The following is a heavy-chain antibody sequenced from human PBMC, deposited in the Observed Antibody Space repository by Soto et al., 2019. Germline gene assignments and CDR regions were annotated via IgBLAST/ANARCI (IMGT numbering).Heavy chain of an antibody. V-gene: IGHV3-30*18. CDR1: GFTFSSYG. CDR3: AKDAHYGSGSYYHY. Sequence: GGSLRLSCAASGFTFSSYGMHWVRQAPGKGLEWVAVISYDGSNKYYADSVKGRFTISRDNSKNTLYLQMNSLRAEDTAVYYCAKDAHYGSGSYYHYWGQGTLVTVSS. CDR2: ISYDGSNK. J-gene: IGHJ4*02. D-gene: IGHD3-10*01.